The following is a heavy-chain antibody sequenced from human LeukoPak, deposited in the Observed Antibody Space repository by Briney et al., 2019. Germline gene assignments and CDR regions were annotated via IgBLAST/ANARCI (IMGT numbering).Heavy chain of an antibody. CDR1: GGSISSYY. CDR3: ARHAYHFITGTPFDP. J-gene: IGHJ5*02. V-gene: IGHV4-59*08. D-gene: IGHD1-7*01. Sequence: SETLSLTCTVSGGSISSYYWSWIRQPPGKGLEWIGYIYYSGSTNYNPSLKSRVTISVDTSKNQFSLKLSSVTAADTAVYYCARHAYHFITGTPFDPWGQGTLVTVSS. CDR2: IYYSGST.